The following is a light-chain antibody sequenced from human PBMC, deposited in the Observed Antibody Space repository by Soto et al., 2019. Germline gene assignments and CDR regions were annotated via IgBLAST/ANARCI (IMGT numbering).Light chain of an antibody. Sequence: DIQMTQSPSTLSASVGDRVTITCRASQSINSWLAWYQQKPGKAPKLLIYKASSLESGVPPRFSGSESGTGFTPPISRPQPADFATYFCQQYDTYYTFGQGTKLEIK. CDR3: QQYDTYYT. V-gene: IGKV1-5*03. CDR2: KAS. CDR1: QSINSW. J-gene: IGKJ2*01.